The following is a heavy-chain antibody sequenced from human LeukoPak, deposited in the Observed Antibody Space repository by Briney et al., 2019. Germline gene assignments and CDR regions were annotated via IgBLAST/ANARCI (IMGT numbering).Heavy chain of an antibody. D-gene: IGHD3-10*01. CDR1: GGSISSGGYY. CDR3: ARALRITMVRGAAEYFQH. Sequence: PSETLSLTCTVSGGSISSGGYYWSWIRQPPGKGLEWIGYIYHSGSTYYNPSLKSRVTISVDTSKNQFSLKLSSVTAADTAVYYCARALRITMVRGAAEYFQHWGQGTLVTVSS. V-gene: IGHV4-30-2*01. J-gene: IGHJ1*01. CDR2: IYHSGST.